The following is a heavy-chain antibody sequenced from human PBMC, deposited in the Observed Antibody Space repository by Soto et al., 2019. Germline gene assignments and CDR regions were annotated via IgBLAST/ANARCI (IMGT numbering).Heavy chain of an antibody. J-gene: IGHJ4*02. V-gene: IGHV3-74*01. CDR3: VRGDGDYHDGNGYLGRH. Sequence: EVQLVESGGGLVQPGGSLRLSCAASGFTFSSSWMHWVRQAPGKGLVWVSRLKSDGSGTTYADSVKGRLTISRDKAKTTLSRQMNSLRAEDMAVYYRVRGDGDYHDGNGYLGRHWGQGTLVTVSS. D-gene: IGHD3-22*01. CDR2: LKSDGSGT. CDR1: GFTFSSSW.